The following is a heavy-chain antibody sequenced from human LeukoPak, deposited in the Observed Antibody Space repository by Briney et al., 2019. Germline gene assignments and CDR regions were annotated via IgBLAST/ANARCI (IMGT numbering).Heavy chain of an antibody. V-gene: IGHV4-39*01. Sequence: PSETLSLTCTVSGGSISSSSYYWGWIRQPPGKGLEWIGSIYYSGSTYYNPSLKSRVTISVDTSKNQFSLKLSSVTAADTAVYYCARIAPQLEDAFDIWGQGTMVTVSS. CDR3: ARIAPQLEDAFDI. J-gene: IGHJ3*02. CDR2: IYYSGST. CDR1: GGSISSSSYY. D-gene: IGHD2-2*01.